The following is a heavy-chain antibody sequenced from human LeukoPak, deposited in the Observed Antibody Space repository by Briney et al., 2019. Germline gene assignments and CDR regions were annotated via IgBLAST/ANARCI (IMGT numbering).Heavy chain of an antibody. Sequence: SETLSLTCTVSGGSISSYYWSWFRQPPGKGLEWIGSFYNSGSTSYNPSLTSRVTISLDTSKNLFSLRLTSVTAADTAVYYCASTQQWLASYCWGQGALVTVSS. CDR2: FYNSGST. D-gene: IGHD6-19*01. V-gene: IGHV4-59*08. J-gene: IGHJ4*02. CDR3: ASTQQWLASYC. CDR1: GGSISSYY.